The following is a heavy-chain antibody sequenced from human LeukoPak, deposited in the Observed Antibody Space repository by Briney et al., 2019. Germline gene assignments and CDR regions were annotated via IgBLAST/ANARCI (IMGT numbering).Heavy chain of an antibody. CDR1: GFTFSKYW. D-gene: IGHD6-19*01. CDR3: ATKQWLAPPPDS. CDR2: INTDGTVT. Sequence: GGSLRLSCAPSGFTFSKYWMLWVRQAPGKGLESVSRINTDGTVTTYAHSVKSRFTVSRDNADNTMFLQMNSVRDEDTAVYYCATKQWLAPPPDSWGQGTPVTVSS. J-gene: IGHJ4*02. V-gene: IGHV3-74*01.